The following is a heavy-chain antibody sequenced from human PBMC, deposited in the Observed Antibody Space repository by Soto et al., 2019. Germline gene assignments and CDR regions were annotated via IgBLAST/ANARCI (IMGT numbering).Heavy chain of an antibody. CDR3: ARGPRIAAAGGIDY. V-gene: IGHV3-21*01. Sequence: GGSLRLSCAASGFTFSSYSMNWVRQAPGKGLEWVSSISSSSSYIYYADSVKGRFTISRDNAKNSLYLQMNSLRAEDTAVYYCARGPRIAAAGGIDYWGEGTLVTVSS. CDR1: GFTFSSYS. J-gene: IGHJ4*02. D-gene: IGHD6-13*01. CDR2: ISSSSSYI.